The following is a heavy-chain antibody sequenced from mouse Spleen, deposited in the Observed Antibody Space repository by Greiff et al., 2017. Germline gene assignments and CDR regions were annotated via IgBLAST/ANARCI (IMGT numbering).Heavy chain of an antibody. CDR2: INPNNGGT. CDR3: ARDYGSSYRFMDY. V-gene: IGHV1-18*01. CDR1: DYN. Sequence: DYNMDWVKQSHGKSLEWIGDINPNNGGTIYNQKFKGKATLTVDKSSSTAYMELRSLTSEDTAVYYCARDYGSSYRFMDYWGQGTSVTVSS. D-gene: IGHD1-1*01. J-gene: IGHJ4*01.